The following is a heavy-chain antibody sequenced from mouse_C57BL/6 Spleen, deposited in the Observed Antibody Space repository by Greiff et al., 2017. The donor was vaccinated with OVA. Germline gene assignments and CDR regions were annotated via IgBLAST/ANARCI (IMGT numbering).Heavy chain of an antibody. CDR2: IDPSDSYT. J-gene: IGHJ2*01. CDR1: GYTFTSYW. CDR3: ARDGSSSFDY. D-gene: IGHD1-1*01. V-gene: IGHV1-59*01. Sequence: QVQLQQPGAELVRPGTSVKLSCKASGYTFTSYWMHWVKQRPGQGLEWIGVIDPSDSYTNYNQKFKGKATLTVDTSSSTAYMQLSSLTSEDSAVYYCARDGSSSFDYWGKGTTLTVSS.